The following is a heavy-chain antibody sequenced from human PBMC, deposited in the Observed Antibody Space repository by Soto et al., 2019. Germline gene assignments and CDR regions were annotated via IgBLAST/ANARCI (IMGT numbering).Heavy chain of an antibody. J-gene: IGHJ4*02. CDR3: AHRSRAAAGTLYFDY. V-gene: IGHV2-5*02. CDR2: IYWDDDK. Sequence: QITLKESGPTLVHPTQTLTLTCTFSGFSLSTSGSGVGWIRQPPGKPLEWLALIYWDDDKRYSPSLKSRLTITNDTSKNQVVRTRTNMDPVDTSSYYCAHRSRAAAGTLYFDYCCQGTLVTVSS. D-gene: IGHD6-13*01. CDR1: GFSLSTSGSG.